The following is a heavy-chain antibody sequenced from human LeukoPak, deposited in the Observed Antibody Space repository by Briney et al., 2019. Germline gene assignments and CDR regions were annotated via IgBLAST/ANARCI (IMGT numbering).Heavy chain of an antibody. Sequence: ASVKVSCKASGYTFTGYYMHWVRQAPGQGLEWMGWISAYNGNTNYAQKLQGRVTMTTDTSTSTAYMELRSLRSDDTAVYYCARTLIRGYSYGYFDYWGQGTLVTVSS. V-gene: IGHV1-18*04. CDR3: ARTLIRGYSYGYFDY. J-gene: IGHJ4*02. CDR2: ISAYNGNT. D-gene: IGHD5-18*01. CDR1: GYTFTGYY.